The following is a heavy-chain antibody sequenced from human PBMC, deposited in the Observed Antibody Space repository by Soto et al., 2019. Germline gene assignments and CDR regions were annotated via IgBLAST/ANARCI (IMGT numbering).Heavy chain of an antibody. CDR2: INAGNGNR. J-gene: IGHJ6*02. Sequence: ASVKVSCKGFGYTFSSYAVNCVRQAPGQRLEWMGYINAGNGNRKYSQQFQGRITLTSDTPASTVYMELSSLTSEDAAVYFCARRSTWVWATFFYAMYVWGQGTTLTVSS. CDR1: GYTFSSYA. D-gene: IGHD6-13*01. CDR3: ARRSTWVWATFFYAMYV. V-gene: IGHV1-3*01.